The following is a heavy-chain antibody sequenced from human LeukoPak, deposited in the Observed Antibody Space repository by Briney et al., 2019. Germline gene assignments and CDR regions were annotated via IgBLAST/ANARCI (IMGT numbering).Heavy chain of an antibody. J-gene: IGHJ4*02. Sequence: PGGSLRLSCVASGLPIADFAMHWVRQAPGKGLEWVSLISGDGVSTFYADSVKGRFTISRDNAKNSLYLQMNSLRDEDTAVYYCAREAAVLIRGYFDYWGQGTLVTVSS. D-gene: IGHD2-21*01. CDR3: AREAAVLIRGYFDY. CDR2: ISGDGVST. CDR1: GLPIADFA. V-gene: IGHV3-43*02.